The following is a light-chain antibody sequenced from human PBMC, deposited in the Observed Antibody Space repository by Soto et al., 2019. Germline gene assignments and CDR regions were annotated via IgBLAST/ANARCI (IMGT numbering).Light chain of an antibody. J-gene: IGLJ1*01. CDR3: NSFRVRHLYV. V-gene: IGLV2-14*01. CDR1: SSDVGGYNS. Sequence: QSALSQPASVSGAPGQTITISCTGTSSDVGGYNSVSWYQHHPRKAPKLLIYHVPHRPSGVSDRVSAAKSGNAPFLTISALQAEAEAYYYCNSFRVRHLYVFGTGTKVTVL. CDR2: HVP.